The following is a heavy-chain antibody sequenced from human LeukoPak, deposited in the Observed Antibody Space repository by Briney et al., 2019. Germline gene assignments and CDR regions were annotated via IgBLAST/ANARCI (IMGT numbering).Heavy chain of an antibody. Sequence: PGGSLRLSCAASGFTFSSYAMSLVRQAPGKGPEWVSAISGSGGSTRYADSVKGRFTISRDNSENTLYLQMNSLRAEDTAVYYCVPGSAAYWGQGTLVTVSS. V-gene: IGHV3-23*01. J-gene: IGHJ4*02. D-gene: IGHD6-25*01. CDR3: VPGSAAY. CDR2: ISGSGGST. CDR1: GFTFSSYA.